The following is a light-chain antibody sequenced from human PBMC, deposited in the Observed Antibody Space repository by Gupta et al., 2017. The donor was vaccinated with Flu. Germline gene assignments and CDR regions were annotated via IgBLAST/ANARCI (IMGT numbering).Light chain of an antibody. CDR3: QSYDSSNQV. Sequence: NFMLTQPHSVSESPGKTVTISCTRSSGSIASNYVQWYKQRPGSAPTTVIYEDNQRPSGVPDRFSGSIDSSSNSASLTISGLKTEDEADYYCQSYDSSNQVFGGGTKLTVL. V-gene: IGLV6-57*03. J-gene: IGLJ3*02. CDR2: EDN. CDR1: SGSIASNY.